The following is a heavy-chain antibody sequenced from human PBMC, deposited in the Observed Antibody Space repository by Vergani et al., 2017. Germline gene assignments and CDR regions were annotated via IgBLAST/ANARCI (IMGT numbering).Heavy chain of an antibody. Sequence: QVQLVQSGSELKKPGASVKVSCKASGYTFTSYAMNWVRQAPGQGLEWMGIINPSGGSTSYAQKFQGRVTMTRDTSTSTVYMELSSLRSEDTAVYYCARVSRLLLYAFDIWGQGTMVTVSS. CDR3: ARVSRLLLYAFDI. J-gene: IGHJ3*02. D-gene: IGHD3-22*01. V-gene: IGHV1-46*03. CDR2: INPSGGST. CDR1: GYTFTSYA.